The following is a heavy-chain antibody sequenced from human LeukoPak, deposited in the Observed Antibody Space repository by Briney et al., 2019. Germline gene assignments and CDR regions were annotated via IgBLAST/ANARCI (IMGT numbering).Heavy chain of an antibody. J-gene: IGHJ4*02. CDR3: ARHDNDDDFDY. CDR1: GYTFIRYA. CDR2: INMYTANP. Sequence: GASVKVSCKASGYTFIRYAINWLRQVPGQGLEWMGWINMYTANPAYAQGFTERFVFSLDTSVSTAYLEINNLKAEDTAVYYCARHDNDDDFDYWGQGTLVTVSS. V-gene: IGHV7-4-1*02. D-gene: IGHD3-16*01.